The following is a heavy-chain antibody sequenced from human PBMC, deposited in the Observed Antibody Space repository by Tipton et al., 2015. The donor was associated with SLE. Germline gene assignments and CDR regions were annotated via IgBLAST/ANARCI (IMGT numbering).Heavy chain of an antibody. J-gene: IGHJ1*01. CDR1: GFTFRTYA. CDR2: ISGGGGST. V-gene: IGHV3-23*01. CDR3: ANKFEYFQH. Sequence: SLRLSCAASGFTFRTYAMAWVRQSPGKGLEWVSLISGGGGSTHYADSVRGRFTISRDNSKNTLFLQMNSLRAEDTAVYYCANKFEYFQHWGQGTLVTVSS.